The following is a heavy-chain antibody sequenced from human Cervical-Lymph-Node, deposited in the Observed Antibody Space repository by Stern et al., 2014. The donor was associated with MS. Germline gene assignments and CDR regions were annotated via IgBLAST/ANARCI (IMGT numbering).Heavy chain of an antibody. CDR1: GFPFTSYY. CDR2: IDPGDGST. V-gene: IGHV1-46*01. J-gene: IGHJ4*02. CDR3: ARDYYGSGSPPRF. D-gene: IGHD3-10*01. Sequence: QVRLGQSGAEVKKPGASVKVSCRASGFPFTSYYIHWMRQAPGQGLEWMGVIDPGDGSTTYAPKFQGRVTVTRDTSTNTVYMELQSLRSDDTAVYFCARDYYGSGSPPRFWGQGTLVTVSS.